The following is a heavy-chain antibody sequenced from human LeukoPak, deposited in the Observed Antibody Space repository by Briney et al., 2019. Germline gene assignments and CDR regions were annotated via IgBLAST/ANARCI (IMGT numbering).Heavy chain of an antibody. Sequence: LTCTVSGGSISSYYWSWIRQPPGKGLEWVGHIKKKDDGGATDYAAPVKGRFTISRDDSEDTLYLQLNSLKTEDTAVYYCTTVQQWLAQALGYWGQGTLVTVSS. V-gene: IGHV3-15*01. CDR2: IKKKDDGGAT. CDR1: GGSISSYY. J-gene: IGHJ4*02. D-gene: IGHD6-19*01. CDR3: TTVQQWLAQALGY.